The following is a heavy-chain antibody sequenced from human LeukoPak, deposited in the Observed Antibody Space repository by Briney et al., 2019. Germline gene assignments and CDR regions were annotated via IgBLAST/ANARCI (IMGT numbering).Heavy chain of an antibody. V-gene: IGHV3-23*01. J-gene: IGHJ6*02. CDR3: AKARDFCSGGSCYLVPLDV. Sequence: PGGSLRLSCAASGFTFSDYYMSWIRQAPGKGLEWVSSISGASIIPHFADSVKGRFTISRDNSKGTLYLQMNSLRAEDTAVYYCAKARDFCSGGSCYLVPLDVWGQGSTVTVSS. CDR1: GFTFSDYY. CDR2: ISGASIIP. D-gene: IGHD2-15*01.